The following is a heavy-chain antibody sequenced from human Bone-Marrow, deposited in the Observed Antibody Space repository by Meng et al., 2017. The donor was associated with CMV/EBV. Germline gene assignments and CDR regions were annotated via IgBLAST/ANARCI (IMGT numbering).Heavy chain of an antibody. CDR3: AREWVDGYDTSGFYEN. CDR1: GGTFSSYA. CDR2: IIPIFGTA. V-gene: IGHV1-69*05. J-gene: IGHJ4*02. Sequence: SVKFSCKASGGTFSSYAISWVRQAPGQGLEWMGGIIPIFGTANYAQKFQGRVTITTDESTSTAYMELSSLRSEDTALYYCAREWVDGYDTSGFYENWGRG. D-gene: IGHD3-22*01.